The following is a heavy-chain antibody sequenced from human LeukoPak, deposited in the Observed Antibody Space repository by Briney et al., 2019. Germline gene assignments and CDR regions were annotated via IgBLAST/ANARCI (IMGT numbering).Heavy chain of an antibody. D-gene: IGHD6-19*01. CDR1: GGSISSGRDY. CDR3: ARHVEIAVAGPIDY. V-gene: IGHV4-39*01. J-gene: IGHJ4*02. CDR2: IYYSGST. Sequence: SETLSLTCTVSGGSISSGRDYWGWIRQPPGKGLEWIGSIYYSGSTYYNPSLKSRVTISVDTSKNQFSLKLSSVTAADTAVYYCARHVEIAVAGPIDYWGQGTLVTVSS.